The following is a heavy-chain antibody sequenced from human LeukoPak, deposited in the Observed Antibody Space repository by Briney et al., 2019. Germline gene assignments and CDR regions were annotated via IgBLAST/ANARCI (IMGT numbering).Heavy chain of an antibody. CDR2: ISYDGSNK. D-gene: IGHD6-13*01. CDR1: GFTFSSYA. CDR3: ARGPRSSWYHDFYYFDY. Sequence: GGSLRLSCAASGFTFSSYAMHWVRQAPGKGLEWVAVISYDGSNKYYADSVKGRFTISRDNSKNTLYLQMNSLRAEDTAVYYCARGPRSSWYHDFYYFDYWGQGTLVTVSS. V-gene: IGHV3-30-3*01. J-gene: IGHJ4*02.